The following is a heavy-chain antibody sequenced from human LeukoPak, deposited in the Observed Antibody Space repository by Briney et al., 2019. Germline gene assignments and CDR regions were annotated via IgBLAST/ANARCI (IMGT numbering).Heavy chain of an antibody. CDR1: GFTFSSYG. CDR3: ARVGHSKLRVRTLYYYYGMDV. J-gene: IGHJ6*02. D-gene: IGHD4-11*01. V-gene: IGHV3-30*03. Sequence: GGSLRLSCAASGFTFSSYGMHWVRQAPGKGLEWVAVISYDGSNKYYADSVKGRFTISRDNSKNTLYLQMNSLRSEDTAVYYCARVGHSKLRVRTLYYYYGMDVWGQGTTVTVSS. CDR2: ISYDGSNK.